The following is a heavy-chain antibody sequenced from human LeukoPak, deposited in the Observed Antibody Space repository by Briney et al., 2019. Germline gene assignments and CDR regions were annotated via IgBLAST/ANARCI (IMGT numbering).Heavy chain of an antibody. V-gene: IGHV1-2*02. Sequence: ASVKVSFKASGYTFTGYYIHWVRQAPGQGLEWMGWINPHSGGTNYAQKFQGRVTMTRDTSISTAFMELSRLTSDDTAVYYCARGLLAGDYVNWYFDLWGRGTLVTVSS. CDR1: GYTFTGYY. CDR2: INPHSGGT. D-gene: IGHD4-17*01. J-gene: IGHJ2*01. CDR3: ARGLLAGDYVNWYFDL.